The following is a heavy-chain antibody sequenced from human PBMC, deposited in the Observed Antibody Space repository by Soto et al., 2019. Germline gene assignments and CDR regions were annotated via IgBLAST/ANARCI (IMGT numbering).Heavy chain of an antibody. J-gene: IGHJ3*02. V-gene: IGHV3-30*18. Sequence: QVQLVESGGGVVQPGRSLRLSCAASGFTFSSYGMHWVRQAPGKGLEWVAVISYDGSNKYYADSVKGRFTISRDNSKNTLYLQMNSLRAEDTAVYYCAKNGLLPTTSHDAFDIWGQGKMVTVSS. D-gene: IGHD2-15*01. CDR1: GFTFSSYG. CDR2: ISYDGSNK. CDR3: AKNGLLPTTSHDAFDI.